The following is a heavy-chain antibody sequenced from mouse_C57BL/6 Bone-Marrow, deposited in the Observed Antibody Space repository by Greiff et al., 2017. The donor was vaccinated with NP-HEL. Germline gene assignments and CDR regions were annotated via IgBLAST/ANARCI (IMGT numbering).Heavy chain of an antibody. J-gene: IGHJ4*01. V-gene: IGHV15-2*01. Sequence: QVQLKESGSELRSPGSSVKLSCKDFDSEVFPIAYMSWVRQKPGHGFEWIGGILPSIGRTIYGEKFEDKATLDADTLSNTAYLELNSLTSEDSAIYDCARGITTVVAPYAMDYWGQGTSVTVSS. D-gene: IGHD1-1*01. CDR1: DSEVFPIAY. CDR2: ILPSIGRT. CDR3: ARGITTVVAPYAMDY.